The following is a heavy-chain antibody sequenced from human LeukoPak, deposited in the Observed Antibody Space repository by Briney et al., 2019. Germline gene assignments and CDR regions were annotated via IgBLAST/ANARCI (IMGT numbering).Heavy chain of an antibody. CDR3: APLGAATILEFDY. D-gene: IGHD1-26*01. V-gene: IGHV3-21*01. CDR2: ISSSSSYI. J-gene: IGHJ4*02. CDR1: GFTFSSYS. Sequence: GGSLRLSCAASGFTFSSYSMNWVRQAPGKGLEWDSSISSSSSYIYYADSVKGRFTISRDNAKNSLYLQMSSLRAEDTAVYYCAPLGAATILEFDYWGQGTLVTVSS.